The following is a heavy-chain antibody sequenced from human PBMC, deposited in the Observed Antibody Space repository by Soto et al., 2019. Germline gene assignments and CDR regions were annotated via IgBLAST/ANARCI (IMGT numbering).Heavy chain of an antibody. CDR1: GFTFSSYE. J-gene: IGHJ6*02. D-gene: IGHD3-10*01. Sequence: GGSLRLSCAASGFTFSSYEMNWVRQAPGKGLEWVSYVSSSGSTIYYADSVKGRFTISRDNAKNSLYLQMNSLRAEDTAVYYCARAMVRGVIYYYYGMDVWGQGTTVTVS. CDR2: VSSSGSTI. V-gene: IGHV3-48*03. CDR3: ARAMVRGVIYYYYGMDV.